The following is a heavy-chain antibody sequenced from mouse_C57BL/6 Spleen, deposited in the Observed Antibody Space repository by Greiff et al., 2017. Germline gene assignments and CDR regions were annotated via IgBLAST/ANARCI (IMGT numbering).Heavy chain of an antibody. CDR3: TRSPGSSYRYYFDY. D-gene: IGHD1-1*01. CDR1: GYTFTSYW. J-gene: IGHJ2*01. Sequence: EVQLQQPGTELVKPGASVKLSCKASGYTFTSYWMHWVKQRPGQGLEWIGAIYPGNSDTSYNQKFKGKAKLTAVTSASTAYMELSSLTNEDSAVYYCTRSPGSSYRYYFDYWGQGTTLTVSS. V-gene: IGHV1-5*01. CDR2: IYPGNSDT.